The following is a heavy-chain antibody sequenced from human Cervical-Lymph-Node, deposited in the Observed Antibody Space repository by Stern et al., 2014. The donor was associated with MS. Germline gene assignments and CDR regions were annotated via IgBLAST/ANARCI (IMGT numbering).Heavy chain of an antibody. CDR3: ARAGVWDVLDN. Sequence: EVQLEESGGGLVQPGGSLRLSCAVSGFTVSTNYMNWVRQAPGKGLECVSIIYSDGRTSYADSVKGRFSISRDDSKNTLYLERNSLRAEDTAVYYCARAGVWDVLDNWGQGTLVTVSS. V-gene: IGHV3-53*01. CDR1: GFTVSTNY. CDR2: IYSDGRT. D-gene: IGHD3-3*01. J-gene: IGHJ4*02.